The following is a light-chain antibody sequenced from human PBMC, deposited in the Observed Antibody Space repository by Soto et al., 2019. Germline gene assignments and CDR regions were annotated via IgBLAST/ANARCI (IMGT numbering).Light chain of an antibody. CDR2: GAS. CDR1: QSVSGN. V-gene: IGKV3-15*01. J-gene: IGKJ4*01. Sequence: EIVMTQSPATQSVSPGERATLSCRASQSVSGNLAWYQQKPGQAPRLLIYGASTRATGIPARFSGSGSGTEFTLTISSLQPEDFAVDYCQQYNNWPPLTFGGGTKVEIK. CDR3: QQYNNWPPLT.